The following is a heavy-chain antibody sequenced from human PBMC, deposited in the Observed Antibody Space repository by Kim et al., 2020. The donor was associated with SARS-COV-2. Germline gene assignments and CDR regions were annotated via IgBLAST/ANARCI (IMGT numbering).Heavy chain of an antibody. V-gene: IGHV3-43*02. CDR3: VRRPGRGYYYYGMDV. CDR2: ISGDGGST. J-gene: IGHJ6*02. CDR1: GFTFDDYA. Sequence: GESLRLSCAASGFTFDDYAMHWVRQAPGKGLEWVSLISGDGGSTYYADSVKGRFTISRDNSKNSLYLQMNSLRTEDTALYYCVRRPGRGYYYYGMDVWGQGTTVTVSS. D-gene: IGHD1-26*01.